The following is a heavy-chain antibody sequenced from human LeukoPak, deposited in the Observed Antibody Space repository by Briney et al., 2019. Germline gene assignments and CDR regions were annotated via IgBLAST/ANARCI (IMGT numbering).Heavy chain of an antibody. V-gene: IGHV3-23*01. CDR2: ISAGGETT. D-gene: IGHD3-10*01. CDR3: AKSAWFGDATGGDF. CDR1: GFTFSSSA. J-gene: IGHJ4*02. Sequence: TGGSLRLSCAASGFTFSSSAMSWVRQAPGKGLEWVSAISAGGETTYYADSLKGRFTISRDNSKSILYLQMNSLRADDTALYYCAKSAWFGDATGGDFWGQGILVTVSS.